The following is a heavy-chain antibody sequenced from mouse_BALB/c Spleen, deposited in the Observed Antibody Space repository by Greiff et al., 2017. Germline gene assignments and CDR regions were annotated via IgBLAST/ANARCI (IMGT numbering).Heavy chain of an antibody. CDR1: GYAFTNYW. D-gene: IGHD2-3*01. J-gene: IGHJ3*01. CDR2: IYPGSGNT. CDR3: ARYDGYYFFAY. V-gene: IGHV1-63*01. Sequence: QVQLKESGAELVRPGTSVKISCKASGYAFTNYWLGWVKQRPGHGLEWIGDIYPGSGNTYYNEKFKGKATLTADKSSSTAYMQLSSLTSEDSAVYFCARYDGYYFFAYWGQGTLVTVSA.